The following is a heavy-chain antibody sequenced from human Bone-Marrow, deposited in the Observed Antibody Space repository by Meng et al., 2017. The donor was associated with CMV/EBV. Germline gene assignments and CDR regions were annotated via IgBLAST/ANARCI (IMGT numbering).Heavy chain of an antibody. V-gene: IGHV3-7*01. D-gene: IGHD6-6*01. J-gene: IGHJ6*02. Sequence: GESLKISCAASGFTFSSYWMSWVRQAPGRGLEWVANIKQDGSEKYYVDSVKGRFTISRDNAKNSLYLQMNSLRAEDTAVYYCARAPGSSSGWGYYYYGMDVWDQGTTVTVSS. CDR2: IKQDGSEK. CDR3: ARAPGSSSGWGYYYYGMDV. CDR1: GFTFSSYW.